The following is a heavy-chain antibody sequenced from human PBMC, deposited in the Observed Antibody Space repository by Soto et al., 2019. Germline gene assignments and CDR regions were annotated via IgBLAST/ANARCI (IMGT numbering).Heavy chain of an antibody. D-gene: IGHD3-22*01. CDR3: ARDYYKYYDSSGYYRSPAY. Sequence: GSLRLSCAASGFTFSSYAMHWVRHAPGKGLDWVALISYDGSDKDYADSVKGRFTISRDNSRNTLFLQMNSLRAEDTAVYYCARDYYKYYDSSGYYRSPAYWGQGTLVTVSS. CDR1: GFTFSSYA. CDR2: ISYDGSDK. V-gene: IGHV3-30-3*01. J-gene: IGHJ4*02.